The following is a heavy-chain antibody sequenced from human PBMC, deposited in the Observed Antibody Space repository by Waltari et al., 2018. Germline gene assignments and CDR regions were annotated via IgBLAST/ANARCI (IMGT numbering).Heavy chain of an antibody. D-gene: IGHD3-10*01. J-gene: IGHJ5*02. CDR3: VRDLGGSGTSWFDA. CDR1: SFSIRSGYF. CDR2: ISHSGKT. Sequence: QVQLQESGPGLARPSATLSLSCLVSSFSIRSGYFWGWIRQPPGKGLEWIGSISHSGKTYYNPSLKSRVTMSVDTSNNHFALKLTSVTAADTAIYYCVRDLGGSGTSWFDAWGQGTLVTVSS. V-gene: IGHV4-38-2*02.